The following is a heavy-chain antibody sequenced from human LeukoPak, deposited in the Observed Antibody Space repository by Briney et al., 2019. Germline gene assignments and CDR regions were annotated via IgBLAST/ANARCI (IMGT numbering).Heavy chain of an antibody. J-gene: IGHJ2*01. CDR3: ARTDGYNLFWYFDL. CDR2: IYYSGST. V-gene: IGHV4-30-4*08. CDR1: GGSVSSGSYY. Sequence: SETLSLTCTVSGGSVSSGSYYWSWIRQPPGKGLEWIGYIYYSGSTYYNPSLKSRVTISVDTSKNQFSLKLSSVTAADTAVYYCARTDGYNLFWYFDLWGRGTLVTVSS. D-gene: IGHD5-24*01.